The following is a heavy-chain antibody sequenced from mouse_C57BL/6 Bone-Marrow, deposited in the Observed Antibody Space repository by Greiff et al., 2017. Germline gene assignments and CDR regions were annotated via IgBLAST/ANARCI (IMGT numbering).Heavy chain of an antibody. CDR1: GFTFSSYA. J-gene: IGHJ4*01. Sequence: EVQGVESGEGLVKPGGSLKLSCAASGFTFSSYAMSWVRQTPEKRLEWVAYIRSGGDYIYYADTVKGRFTISSDKTRNTLYLQMSSLKSEDTAMYYCTREGRDFDDAMDYWGQGTSVTVSS. CDR2: IRSGGDYI. V-gene: IGHV5-9-1*02. CDR3: TREGRDFDDAMDY.